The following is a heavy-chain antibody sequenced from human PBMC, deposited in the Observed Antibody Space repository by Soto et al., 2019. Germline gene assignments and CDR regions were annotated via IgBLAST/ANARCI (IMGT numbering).Heavy chain of an antibody. J-gene: IGHJ2*01. CDR2: ITGCGVNT. V-gene: IGHV3-23*01. Sequence: RKWLEWVSTITGCGVNTHYADSVKGRFTISRDNSKNTLYLQMNSLRVEDTAVYYCVFFFQAEDGIRVVRSVSAFLLNRSYDL. CDR3: VFFFQAEDGIRVVRSVSAFLLNRSYDL. D-gene: IGHD3-10*02.